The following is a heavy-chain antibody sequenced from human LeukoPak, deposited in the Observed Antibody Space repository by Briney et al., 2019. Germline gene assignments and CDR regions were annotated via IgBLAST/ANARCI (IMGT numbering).Heavy chain of an antibody. Sequence: ASVKVSCKASGYTFTNYHMHWVRQAPGQGLERMGIINPSGGSTTYARTFQGRITMTRDTSTTTVYMELSRPRSEDTALYYCARDGCSSSIWSAGVNWFDPWGQGTLVTVSS. J-gene: IGHJ5*02. D-gene: IGHD2-2*01. CDR2: INPSGGST. CDR1: GYTFTNYH. CDR3: ARDGCSSSIWSAGVNWFDP. V-gene: IGHV1-46*01.